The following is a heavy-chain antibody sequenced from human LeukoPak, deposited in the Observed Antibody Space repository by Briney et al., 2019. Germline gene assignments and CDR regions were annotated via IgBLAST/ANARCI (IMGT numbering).Heavy chain of an antibody. CDR3: ARGGGIAAAAPQLMDAFDI. Sequence: SETLSLTCTVSGGSISSTSYYWGWIRQPPGKGLEWIGSIYYSGSTYYNPSLKSRVTISVDTSKNQFSLKLSSVTAADTAVYYCARGGGIAAAAPQLMDAFDIWGQGTMVTVSS. J-gene: IGHJ3*02. D-gene: IGHD6-13*01. CDR2: IYYSGST. CDR1: GGSISSTSYY. V-gene: IGHV4-39*07.